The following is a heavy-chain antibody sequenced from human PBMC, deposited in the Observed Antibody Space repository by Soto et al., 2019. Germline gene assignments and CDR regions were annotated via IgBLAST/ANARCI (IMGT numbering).Heavy chain of an antibody. CDR3: ARGRDYYDSSGYYGGYGLDV. CDR2: IYHNGNT. Sequence: QLQLRESGSGLVKPSQTLSLTCAVSGDSISSGGYSWNWIRQSPGKGLEWIGYIYHNGNTNYNPSLKSRATISLDRSQNEFSRKLASVTAADTAVYFCARGRDYYDSSGYYGGYGLDVWGQGTTVTVSS. D-gene: IGHD3-22*01. J-gene: IGHJ6*02. V-gene: IGHV4-30-2*06. CDR1: GDSISSGGYS.